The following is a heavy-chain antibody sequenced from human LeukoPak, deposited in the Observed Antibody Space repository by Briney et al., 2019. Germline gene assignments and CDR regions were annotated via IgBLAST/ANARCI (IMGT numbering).Heavy chain of an antibody. CDR2: ISGSGGST. CDR3: AKDSRAALYYYDSSGYYSR. V-gene: IGHV3-23*01. Sequence: GGSLRLSCVGFGFTFSNTWVSWVRQAPGKGLEWVSAISGSGGSTYYADSVKGRFTISRDNSKNTLYLQMNSLRAEDTAVYYCAKDSRAALYYYDSSGYYSRWGQGTLVTVSS. J-gene: IGHJ4*02. D-gene: IGHD3-22*01. CDR1: GFTFSNTW.